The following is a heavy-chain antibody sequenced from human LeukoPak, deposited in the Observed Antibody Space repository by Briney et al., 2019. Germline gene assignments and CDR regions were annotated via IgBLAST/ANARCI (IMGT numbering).Heavy chain of an antibody. Sequence: GGSLRLSCAASGFTFGTFAMHWVRQAPGKGLEWVAVMSYDGSNKYYADSVKGRFTISSDNSKNTLYLQMNSLRSEDTAVYYCARGHGGIVVEVRDAFDIWGQGTMVIVSS. D-gene: IGHD2-15*01. V-gene: IGHV3-30-3*01. J-gene: IGHJ3*02. CDR1: GFTFGTFA. CDR3: ARGHGGIVVEVRDAFDI. CDR2: MSYDGSNK.